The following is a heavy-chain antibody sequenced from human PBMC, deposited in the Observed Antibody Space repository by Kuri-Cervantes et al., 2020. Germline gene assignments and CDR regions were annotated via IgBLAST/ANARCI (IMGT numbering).Heavy chain of an antibody. Sequence: GSLRLSCTVSGGSISSYYWSWIRQPPGKGLEWIGYIYYSGSTNYNPSLKSRVTISVDTSKNQFSLKLSSVTAADTAVYYCARGDYSKMGGVDYWGQGTLVTVSS. V-gene: IGHV4-59*01. D-gene: IGHD4-11*01. CDR2: IYYSGST. CDR3: ARGDYSKMGGVDY. J-gene: IGHJ4*02. CDR1: GGSISSYY.